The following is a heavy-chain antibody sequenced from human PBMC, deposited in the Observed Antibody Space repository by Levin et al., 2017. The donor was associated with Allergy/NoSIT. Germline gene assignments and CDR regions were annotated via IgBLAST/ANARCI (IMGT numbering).Heavy chain of an antibody. D-gene: IGHD3-3*01. CDR3: ARRYYDFWSGFSYFDY. J-gene: IGHJ4*02. CDR1: GGSVSSGSYY. V-gene: IGHV4-61*01. Sequence: SETLSLTCTVSGGSVSSGSYYWSWIRQPPGKGLEWIGYIYYSGSTNYNPSLKSRVTISVDTSKNQFSLKLSSVTAADTAVYYCARRYYDFWSGFSYFDYWGQGNLVTVSS. CDR2: IYYSGST.